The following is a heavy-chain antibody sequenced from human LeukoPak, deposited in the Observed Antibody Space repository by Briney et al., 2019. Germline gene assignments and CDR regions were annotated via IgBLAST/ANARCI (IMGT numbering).Heavy chain of an antibody. CDR1: GFTFSSYA. CDR2: ISGSGGST. CDR3: AKKRYFITMVRGVINTGGSDFDY. D-gene: IGHD3-10*01. V-gene: IGHV3-23*01. J-gene: IGHJ4*02. Sequence: PGGSLRLSCAASGFTFSSYAMSWVRQAPGKGLEWVSAISGSGGSTYYADSVKGRFTISRDNSKNTLYLQMNSLRAEDTAVYYCAKKRYFITMVRGVINTGGSDFDYWGQGTLVTVSS.